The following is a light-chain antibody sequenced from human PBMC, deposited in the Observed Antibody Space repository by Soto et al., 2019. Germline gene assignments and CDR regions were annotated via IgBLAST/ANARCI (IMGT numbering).Light chain of an antibody. CDR1: QSISSW. J-gene: IGKJ5*01. CDR3: QQYDRFSVT. V-gene: IGKV1-5*01. CDR2: DSS. Sequence: DIQMTQSPSTLSASVGDRVTITCRASQSISSWLAWYQQKPGRAPKLLIYDSSSLESGVPSTFSGSGSGTEFRLTIRTMQPDDFQTSYCQQYDRFSVTFGQGTRLEIK.